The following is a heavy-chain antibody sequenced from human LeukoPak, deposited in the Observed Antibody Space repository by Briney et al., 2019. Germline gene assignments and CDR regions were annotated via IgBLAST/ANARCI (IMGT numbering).Heavy chain of an antibody. Sequence: SETLSLTCTVSGGSISSYYWSWIRQPAGKGLEWIGRIYTSGSTNYNPSLKSRVTMSVDTSQNQFSLKLSSVTAADTAVYYCAREYYDSSGYYPEYYYFDYWGQGTLVTVSS. D-gene: IGHD3-22*01. J-gene: IGHJ4*02. CDR3: AREYYDSSGYYPEYYYFDY. CDR1: GGSISSYY. V-gene: IGHV4-4*07. CDR2: IYTSGST.